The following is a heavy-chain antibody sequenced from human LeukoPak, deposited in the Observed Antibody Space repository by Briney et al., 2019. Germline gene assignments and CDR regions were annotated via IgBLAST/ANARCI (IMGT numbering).Heavy chain of an antibody. CDR2: IDPRTGDT. Sequence: ASVKVSCKASGYTFTGYYMHWVRQAPGQGLEWLGWIDPRTGDTNYAQNFQGRVTMTRDTSVSTAYMELSSLTSDDTAVYYCARDWELRWSQGAFDYWGQGSLVTVSS. J-gene: IGHJ4*02. D-gene: IGHD4-23*01. CDR3: ARDWELRWSQGAFDY. CDR1: GYTFTGYY. V-gene: IGHV1-2*02.